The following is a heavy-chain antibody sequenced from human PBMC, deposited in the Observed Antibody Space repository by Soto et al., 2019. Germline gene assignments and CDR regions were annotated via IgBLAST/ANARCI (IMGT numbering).Heavy chain of an antibody. CDR3: ARGGNGDTIGDY. CDR2: ISSYYGNM. CDR1: GYTLSHFG. D-gene: IGHD4-17*01. V-gene: IGHV1-18*01. J-gene: IGHJ4*02. Sequence: QVQLVQSGGEVKEPGASVKVSCKASGYTLSHFGVTWVRQPPGQGLEWMGCISSYYGNMNYAQKFQGRLTMTTDTPTSTAYMELRSLTSDDTAVYYCARGGNGDTIGDYWGQGTLVTVSS.